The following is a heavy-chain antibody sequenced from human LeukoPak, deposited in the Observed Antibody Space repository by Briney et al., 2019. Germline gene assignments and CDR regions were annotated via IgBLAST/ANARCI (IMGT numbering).Heavy chain of an antibody. V-gene: IGHV3-48*04. CDR3: ARDGNYYDSSGCLDY. J-gene: IGHJ4*02. CDR2: ISSSGSTI. CDR1: GFTFSSYW. D-gene: IGHD3-22*01. Sequence: GGSLRLSCAASGFTFSSYWMSWVRQAPGKGLEWVSYISSSGSTIYYADSVKGRFTISRDNAKNSLYLQMNSLRVEDTAVYYCARDGNYYDSSGCLDYWGQGTLVTVSS.